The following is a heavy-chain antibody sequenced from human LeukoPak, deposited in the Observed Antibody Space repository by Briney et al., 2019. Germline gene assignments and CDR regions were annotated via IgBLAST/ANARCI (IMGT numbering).Heavy chain of an antibody. CDR3: ARDVFQVPLGDASDI. J-gene: IGHJ3*02. Sequence: SETLSLTCTISGGSIGGYYWSWIRQSAGKGLEWIGRIYSSGYTNYNPSLESRATLSVDTSKRQVSLELSSVTAADTAMYYCARDVFQVPLGDASDIWGQGTMVIVSS. D-gene: IGHD3-16*01. CDR2: IYSSGYT. CDR1: GGSIGGYY. V-gene: IGHV4-4*07.